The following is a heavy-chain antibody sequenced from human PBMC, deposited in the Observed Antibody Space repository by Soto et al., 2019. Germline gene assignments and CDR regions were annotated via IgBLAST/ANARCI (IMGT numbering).Heavy chain of an antibody. J-gene: IGHJ4*02. V-gene: IGHV1-18*01. D-gene: IGHD1-1*01. CDR3: ARGRYGDY. Sequence: QVHLVQSGAEVKKPGASVKVSCQGSGYAFTTYGITWVRQAPGQGLEWMGWISAHNGNTNYAQKLQGRVTVTRDTFTSTAYMELRSLRYDDTAVYSCARGRYGDYWGQGALVTVSS. CDR1: GYAFTTYG. CDR2: ISAHNGNT.